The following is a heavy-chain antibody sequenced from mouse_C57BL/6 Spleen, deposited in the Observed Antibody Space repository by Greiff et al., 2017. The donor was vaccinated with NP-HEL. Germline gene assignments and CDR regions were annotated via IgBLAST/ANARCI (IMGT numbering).Heavy chain of an antibody. CDR2: ISRGSSTI. D-gene: IGHD3-2*02. CDR1: GFTFSDYG. V-gene: IGHV5-17*01. Sequence: DVHLVESGGGLVKPGGSLKLSCAASGFTFSDYGMHWVRQAPGKGLEWVAYISRGSSTIYYADTVKGRSTITRDNASSTPYLQLTSLRSEDSAMYYCAGDSGYLDYWGQGTTLTVSS. J-gene: IGHJ2*01. CDR3: AGDSGYLDY.